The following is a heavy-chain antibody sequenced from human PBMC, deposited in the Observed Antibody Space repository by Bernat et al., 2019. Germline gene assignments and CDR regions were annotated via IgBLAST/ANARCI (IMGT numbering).Heavy chain of an antibody. CDR1: GYTFTGYY. Sequence: QVQLVQSGAEVREPGASVKVSCKASGYTFTGYYIHWVRQAPGQGLESMGWTNPNSGGTNFAQKYQGGVTMTSDTSISTAYMELSRLRSDDAAVYYCAMTSRSFNGPDYWGQGTLVTVSS. J-gene: IGHJ4*02. D-gene: IGHD6-6*01. CDR2: TNPNSGGT. CDR3: AMTSRSFNGPDY. V-gene: IGHV1-2*02.